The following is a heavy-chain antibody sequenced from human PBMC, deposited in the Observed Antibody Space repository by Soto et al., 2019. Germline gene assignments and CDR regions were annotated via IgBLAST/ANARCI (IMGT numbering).Heavy chain of an antibody. V-gene: IGHV4-39*01. CDR3: AAMLIVGATPYYFEY. Sequence: SETLSLTCNASGGSITSSGSAWGWIRQSPGKGLEWIGTIDYSGNIYYIPSLKSRITISVDTSKNQISLKLSSVTAADTAVYYCAAMLIVGATPYYFEYWDEGNLVTVSS. D-gene: IGHD1-26*01. J-gene: IGHJ4*01. CDR2: IDYSGNI. CDR1: GGSITSSGSA.